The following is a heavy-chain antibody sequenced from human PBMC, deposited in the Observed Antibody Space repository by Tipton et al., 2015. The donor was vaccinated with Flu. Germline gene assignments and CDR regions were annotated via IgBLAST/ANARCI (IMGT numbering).Heavy chain of an antibody. D-gene: IGHD2-15*01. CDR2: ISSNGGST. Sequence: SLRLSCSASGFIFSSYAMHWVRQASGKGPEYVSAISSNGGSTYYTDSVKDRFTITRDNSKNTLYLQMSSLRAEDTAVYYCVKSKQWGYGSDGSGYDGVNYWGQGTLVTVSS. J-gene: IGHJ4*02. CDR3: VKSKQWGYGSDGSGYDGVNY. V-gene: IGHV3-64D*06. CDR1: GFIFSSYA.